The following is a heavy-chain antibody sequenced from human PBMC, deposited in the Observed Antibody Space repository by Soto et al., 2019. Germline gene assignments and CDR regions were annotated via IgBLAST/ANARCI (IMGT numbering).Heavy chain of an antibody. CDR2: IRFDGSNT. CDR1: GFTFSSYG. D-gene: IGHD1-1*01. Sequence: GGSLRLSCAASGFTFSSYGMHWVRQAPGKGLEWVAVIRFDGSNTYYGDSVKGRFTISRDNSENTLFLQMNSLRAEDTAVYFCARATVLKDQANWSSAAHWGHGTLVTVSS. V-gene: IGHV3-33*01. CDR3: ARATVLKDQANWSSAAH. J-gene: IGHJ4*01.